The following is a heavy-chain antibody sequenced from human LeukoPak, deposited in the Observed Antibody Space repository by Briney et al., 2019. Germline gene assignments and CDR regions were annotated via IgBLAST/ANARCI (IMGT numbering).Heavy chain of an antibody. D-gene: IGHD3-10*01. CDR1: VYTFTSYG. CDR2: ISAYNGNT. J-gene: IGHJ3*02. CDR3: AKDSTKTWFREFGDAFDI. Sequence: ASVKVSRKSSVYTFTSYGISWVRQSRGQGLEWMGWISAYNGNTNHAQKLQGRVTMTTDTSTSTAYMELRSLRSDDTAVYYCAKDSTKTWFREFGDAFDIWGQGTMVTVSS. V-gene: IGHV1-18*01.